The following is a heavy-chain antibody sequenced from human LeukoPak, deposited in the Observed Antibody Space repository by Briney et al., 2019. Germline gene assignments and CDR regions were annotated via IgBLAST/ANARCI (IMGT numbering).Heavy chain of an antibody. CDR3: ARDRAGPTLYYFDY. Sequence: GGSLRLSCAASGFTFSSYWMSWVRQAPGKGLEWVANIKQDGSEKYYVDSVKGRFTISRDNAKNSLYLQMNSLRAEDTAVYYCARDRAGPTLYYFDYWGQGTLVTVSS. CDR1: GFTFSSYW. CDR2: IKQDGSEK. V-gene: IGHV3-7*01. D-gene: IGHD1-26*01. J-gene: IGHJ4*02.